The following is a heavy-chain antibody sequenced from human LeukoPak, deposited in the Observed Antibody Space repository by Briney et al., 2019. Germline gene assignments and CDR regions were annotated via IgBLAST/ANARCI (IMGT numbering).Heavy chain of an antibody. D-gene: IGHD3-3*01. CDR3: ARDSTRYYDFWSGYYFYWYFDL. CDR2: INSDGGST. J-gene: IGHJ2*01. Sequence: PGGFLRLSCVASGFTFSSYWMSWVRQAPGKGLVWVSRINSDGGSTSYADSVKGRFTISRDDSKNTLYLQMNSLRAEDTAVYYCARDSTRYYDFWSGYYFYWYFDLWGRGTLVTVSS. V-gene: IGHV3-74*01. CDR1: GFTFSSYW.